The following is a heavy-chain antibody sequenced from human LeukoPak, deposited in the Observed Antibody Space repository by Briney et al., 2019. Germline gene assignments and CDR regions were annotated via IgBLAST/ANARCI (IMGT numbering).Heavy chain of an antibody. CDR1: GYTFTSYD. CDR2: MNPNSGNT. V-gene: IGHV1-8*01. D-gene: IGHD6-19*01. J-gene: IGHJ6*02. Sequence: ASVKVSCKASGYTFTSYDINWVRQATGQGLEWMGWMNPNSGNTGYAQKFQGRVTMTRNTSISTAYMELSSLRSEDTAVYYCARGGSGWYGYYYYGMDVWGQGTTVTVS. CDR3: ARGGSGWYGYYYYGMDV.